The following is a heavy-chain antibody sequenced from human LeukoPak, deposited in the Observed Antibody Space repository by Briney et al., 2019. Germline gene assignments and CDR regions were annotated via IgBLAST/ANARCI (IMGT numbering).Heavy chain of an antibody. CDR3: ARDRGGYDFLDS. Sequence: ASVKVSCKASGYTFTSYDINWVRQATGQGLEWMGWMNPNSGNTGYAQKFQGRVTMTRNTSISTAYMELSSLRSEDTAVYYCARDRGGYDFLDSWGQGTLVTVSS. CDR1: GYTFTSYD. D-gene: IGHD5-12*01. J-gene: IGHJ4*02. V-gene: IGHV1-8*01. CDR2: MNPNSGNT.